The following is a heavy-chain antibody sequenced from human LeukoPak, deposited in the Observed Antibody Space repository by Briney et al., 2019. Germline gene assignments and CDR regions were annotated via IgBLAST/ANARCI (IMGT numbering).Heavy chain of an antibody. D-gene: IGHD5-24*01. V-gene: IGHV3-64*01. Sequence: GSLRLPCAASGFTFSSYAMHWVRQAPGKGLEYVSAISSNGGSTYYANSVKGRFTISRDNSKNTLYLQMGSLRAEDMAVYYCARASGDGYKDYWGQGTLVTVSS. CDR3: ARASGDGYKDY. J-gene: IGHJ4*02. CDR2: ISSNGGST. CDR1: GFTFSSYA.